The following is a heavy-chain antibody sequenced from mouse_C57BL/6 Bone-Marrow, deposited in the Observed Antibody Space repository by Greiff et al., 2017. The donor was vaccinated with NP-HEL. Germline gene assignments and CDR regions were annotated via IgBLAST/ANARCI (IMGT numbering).Heavy chain of an antibody. CDR1: GYTFTDYY. J-gene: IGHJ2*01. Sequence: EVQLQQSGPELVKPGASVKISCKASGYTFTDYYMNWVKQSHGKSLEWIGDINPNNGGTSYNQKFKGKATLTVDKSSSTAYMELRSLTSEDSAVYYCAKNSYYYGSSLYHFDYWGQGTTLTVSS. CDR3: AKNSYYYGSSLYHFDY. CDR2: INPNNGGT. V-gene: IGHV1-26*01. D-gene: IGHD1-1*01.